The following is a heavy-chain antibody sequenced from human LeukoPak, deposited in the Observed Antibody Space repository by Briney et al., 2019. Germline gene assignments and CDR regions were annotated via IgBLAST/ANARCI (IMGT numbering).Heavy chain of an antibody. CDR2: IYPGDSDT. Sequence: GESLKISCKGSGYSFTSYWIGWVRQMPGKGLEWMGIIYPGDSDTRYSPSLQGQVTISADKSISTAYLQWSSLKASDTAMYYCARPADYYDSSGYLDYWGQGTLVTVSS. D-gene: IGHD3-22*01. V-gene: IGHV5-51*01. CDR3: ARPADYYDSSGYLDY. J-gene: IGHJ4*02. CDR1: GYSFTSYW.